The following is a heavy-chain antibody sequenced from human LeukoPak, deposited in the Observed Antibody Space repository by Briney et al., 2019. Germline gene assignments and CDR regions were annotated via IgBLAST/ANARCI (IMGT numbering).Heavy chain of an antibody. CDR2: IYSGGST. V-gene: IGHV3-66*01. CDR3: ARDQGGQSYYYSYGMDV. CDR1: GFTFSSYT. D-gene: IGHD1-26*01. J-gene: IGHJ6*02. Sequence: GGSLRPSCAASGFTFSSYTMNWVRQAPGKGLEWVSGIYSGGSTYYEDSAKGRFTISSDNSKNTLYLQMNSLRAEDTAVYYCARDQGGQSYYYSYGMDVWGQGTTVTVSS.